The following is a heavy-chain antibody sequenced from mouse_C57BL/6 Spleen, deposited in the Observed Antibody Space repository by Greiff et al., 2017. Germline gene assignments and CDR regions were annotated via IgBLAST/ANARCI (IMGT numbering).Heavy chain of an antibody. V-gene: IGHV1-15*01. D-gene: IGHD1-1*01. J-gene: IGHJ4*01. Sequence: VQLVESGAELVRPGASVTLSCKASGYTFTDYEMHWVKQTPVHGLEWIGAIDPETGGTAYNQKFKGKAILTADKSSSTAYMELRSLTSEDSAVYYCARGRDYYGSSYDYAMDYWGQGTSVTVSS. CDR2: IDPETGGT. CDR1: GYTFTDYE. CDR3: ARGRDYYGSSYDYAMDY.